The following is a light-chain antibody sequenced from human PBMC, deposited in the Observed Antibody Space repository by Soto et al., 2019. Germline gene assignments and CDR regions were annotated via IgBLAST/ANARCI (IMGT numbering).Light chain of an antibody. J-gene: IGKJ3*01. CDR2: AAS. V-gene: IGKV1-39*01. CDR3: QQSSTAPFT. CDR1: QSINTY. Sequence: DIQMTQSPSSLSASVGDRVTITCRASQSINTYLNWYQQKPGKAPKLLIFAASSLQSGVPSRFSGSGSRTDFTLTISSLQPEDFATYYCQQSSTAPFTFGPGNKVDI.